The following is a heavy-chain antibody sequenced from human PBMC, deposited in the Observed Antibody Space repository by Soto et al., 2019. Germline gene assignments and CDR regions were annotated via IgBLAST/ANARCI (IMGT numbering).Heavy chain of an antibody. CDR3: TRDLAPGITRGLDV. D-gene: IGHD3-10*01. V-gene: IGHV3-48*01. CDR2: ISSSSSTI. CDR1: GLTFSSYS. Sequence: PGGSLRLSCAASGLTFSSYSMNWVRQAPGKGLEWVSYISSSSSTIYYADSVKGRFTISRDNAKNSLYLQMNSLKTEDTAVYYCTRDLAPGITRGLDVWGQGITVTVSS. J-gene: IGHJ6*02.